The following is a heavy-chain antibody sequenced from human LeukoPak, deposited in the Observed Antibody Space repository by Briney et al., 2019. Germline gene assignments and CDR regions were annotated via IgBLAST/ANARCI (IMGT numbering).Heavy chain of an antibody. CDR1: GGTFSSYT. Sequence: ASVKVSCKASGGTFSSYTISWVGQAPGQELEWMGRIIPILGIANYAQKFQGRVTITADKSTSTAYMELSSLRSEDTAVYYCARGSIVGATLHFDYWGQGTLVTVSS. D-gene: IGHD1-26*01. CDR3: ARGSIVGATLHFDY. J-gene: IGHJ4*02. CDR2: IIPILGIA. V-gene: IGHV1-69*02.